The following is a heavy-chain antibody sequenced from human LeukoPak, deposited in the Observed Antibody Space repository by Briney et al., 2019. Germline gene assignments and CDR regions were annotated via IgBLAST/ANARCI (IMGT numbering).Heavy chain of an antibody. CDR1: GGSISSGSYY. D-gene: IGHD1-26*01. Sequence: SETLSLTCTGSGGSISSGSYYWSWIRQPAGKGLEWIRRIYTSGSTNYNPSLKSRVTISVDTSKNQFSLKLSSVTAADTAVYYCARDPGGTFDYWGQGTLVTVSS. CDR3: ARDPGGTFDY. J-gene: IGHJ4*02. CDR2: IYTSGST. V-gene: IGHV4-61*02.